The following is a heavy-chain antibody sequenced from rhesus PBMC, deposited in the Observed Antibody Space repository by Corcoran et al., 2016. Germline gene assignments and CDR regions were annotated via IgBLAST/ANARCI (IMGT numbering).Heavy chain of an antibody. CDR1: GYSISSGYG. J-gene: IGHJ4*01. V-gene: IGHV4-127*01. D-gene: IGHD2-15*01. CDR3: ARRRIGNYSDY. Sequence: QVQLQESGPGLVKPSEILSLTCAVSGYSISSGYGWSWIHQPPGKGLEWIGYMGGTSGSTNNNPSIKSRVTISKDTSKNQFSLKLSSVTAADTAVYYCARRRIGNYSDYWGQGVLVTVSS. CDR2: MGGTSGST.